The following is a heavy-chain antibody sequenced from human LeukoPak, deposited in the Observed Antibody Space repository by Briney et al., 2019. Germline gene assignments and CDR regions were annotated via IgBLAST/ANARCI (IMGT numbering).Heavy chain of an antibody. CDR3: ARDWEGYCSGGSCPINWYFDL. J-gene: IGHJ2*01. CDR1: GFTVSSNY. Sequence: GGSLRLSCAASGFTVSSNYMSWVRQAPGKGLEWVSVIYSGGSTYYADSVKGRFTISRDNSKNTLYLQMNSLRAEDTAVYYCARDWEGYCSGGSCPINWYFDLWGRGTLVTVSS. D-gene: IGHD2-15*01. CDR2: IYSGGST. V-gene: IGHV3-66*01.